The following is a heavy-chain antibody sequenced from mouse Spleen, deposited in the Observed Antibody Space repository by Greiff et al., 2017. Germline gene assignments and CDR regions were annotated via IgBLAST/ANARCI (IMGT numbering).Heavy chain of an antibody. CDR1: GYTFTSYW. D-gene: IGHD1-1*01. V-gene: IGHV1-64*01. J-gene: IGHJ1*01. CDR2: IHPNSGST. CDR3: ARDYDGSLYWYFDV. Sequence: QVQLQQPGAELVKPGASVKLSCKASGYTFTSYWMHWVKQRPGQGLEWIGMIHPNSGSTNYNEKFKSKATLTVDKSSSTAYMQLSSLTSEDSAVYYCARDYDGSLYWYFDVWGAGTTVTVSS.